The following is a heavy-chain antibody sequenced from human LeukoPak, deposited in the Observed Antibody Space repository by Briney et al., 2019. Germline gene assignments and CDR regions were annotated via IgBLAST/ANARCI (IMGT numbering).Heavy chain of an antibody. CDR3: ARDLGRVWFGELLPSD. CDR1: GFTFSSYW. V-gene: IGHV3-7*01. D-gene: IGHD3-10*01. CDR2: IKENGNEQ. Sequence: GGSLRLSCTSSGFTFSSYWMSWVRQAPGKGPEWVAHIKENGNEQYYADSVKGRFTISRDNSKNTLYLQMNSLRAEDTAVYYCARDLGRVWFGELLPSDWGQGTLVTASS. J-gene: IGHJ4*02.